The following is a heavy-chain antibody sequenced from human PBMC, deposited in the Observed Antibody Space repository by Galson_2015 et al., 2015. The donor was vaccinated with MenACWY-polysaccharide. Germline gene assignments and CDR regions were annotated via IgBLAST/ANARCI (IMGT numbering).Heavy chain of an antibody. V-gene: IGHV3-7*01. D-gene: IGHD2-21*02. Sequence: SLRLSCAASGFTFSSYWMSWVRQAPGKGLEWVANIKQDGSEKYYVDSVKGRFTISRDNAKNSLYLQMNSLRAEDTAVYYCARDSTPLAYCGGDCYSGLDYWGQGTLVTVSS. J-gene: IGHJ4*02. CDR3: ARDSTPLAYCGGDCYSGLDY. CDR1: GFTFSSYW. CDR2: IKQDGSEK.